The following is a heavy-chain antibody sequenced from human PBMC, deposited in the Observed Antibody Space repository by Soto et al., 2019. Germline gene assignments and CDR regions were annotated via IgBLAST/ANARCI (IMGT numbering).Heavy chain of an antibody. D-gene: IGHD5-18*01. Sequence: PSETLSLTGTVSGGSISSGDYYWSWIRQPPGKGLEWIGCIYYSGSTYYNPSLKSRVTISVDTSKNQFSLKLSSVTAADTAVYYCARDLDSGYGWDWFDPWGQGTLVTVSS. CDR3: ARDLDSGYGWDWFDP. J-gene: IGHJ5*02. V-gene: IGHV4-30-4*01. CDR2: IYYSGST. CDR1: GGSISSGDYY.